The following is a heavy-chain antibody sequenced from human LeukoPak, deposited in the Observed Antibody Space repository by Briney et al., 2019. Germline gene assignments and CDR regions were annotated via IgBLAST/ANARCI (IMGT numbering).Heavy chain of an antibody. CDR3: AKDPSSYSSGWYDGHFDY. CDR1: GFTFSDYY. D-gene: IGHD6-19*01. CDR2: ISSSSSTI. Sequence: GGSLRLSCAASGFTFSDYYMNWVRQAPGKGLEWVSYISSSSSTIYYADSVKGRFTISRDNAKNSLYLQMNSLRAEDTAVYYCAKDPSSYSSGWYDGHFDYWGQGTLVTVSS. V-gene: IGHV3-11*01. J-gene: IGHJ4*02.